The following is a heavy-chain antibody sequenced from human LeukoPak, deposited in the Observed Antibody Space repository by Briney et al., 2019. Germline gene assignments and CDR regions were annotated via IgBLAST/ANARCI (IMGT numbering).Heavy chain of an antibody. Sequence: KPSETLSLTCAVYGGSFSGYYWSWIRQPPGKGLEWIGEINHSGSTNYNPSLKSRVTISVDTSKNQFSLKLSSVTAADTAVYYCARQSSGWYLADYWGQGTLVTVSS. CDR1: GGSFSGYY. V-gene: IGHV4-34*01. J-gene: IGHJ4*02. D-gene: IGHD6-19*01. CDR3: ARQSSGWYLADY. CDR2: INHSGST.